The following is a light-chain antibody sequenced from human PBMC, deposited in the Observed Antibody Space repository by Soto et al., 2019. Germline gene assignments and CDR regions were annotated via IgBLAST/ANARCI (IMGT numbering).Light chain of an antibody. CDR1: QGISNY. CDR2: AAS. V-gene: IGKV1-27*01. Sequence: EIQMTESPSSLSASVLDIVTITFRASQGISNYLAWYQQKPGKVPKLLIYAASTLQSGVPSRFSGSGSGTDFTLTISSLQAEDVAVYYCQQYYSTPKTFGQGTKVDIK. CDR3: QQYYSTPKT. J-gene: IGKJ1*01.